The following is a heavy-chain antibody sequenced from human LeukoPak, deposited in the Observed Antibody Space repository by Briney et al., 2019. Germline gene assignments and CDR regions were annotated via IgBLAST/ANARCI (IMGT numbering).Heavy chain of an antibody. CDR3: ARLGGLTIPNFDY. V-gene: IGHV5-51*01. D-gene: IGHD3-16*01. CDR1: GYSFTSYR. CDR2: IYPGDSDT. J-gene: IGHJ4*02. Sequence: PGESLKISCKGSGYSFTSYRIGWVRQMPGKGLEWMGIIYPGDSDTRYSPSFQGQVTISADKSISPAYLPWSSLKASDTAMYYCARLGGLTIPNFDYGGQGTLVTVSS.